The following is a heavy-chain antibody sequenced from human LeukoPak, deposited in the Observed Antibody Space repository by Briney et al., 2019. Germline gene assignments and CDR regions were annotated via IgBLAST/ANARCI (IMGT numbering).Heavy chain of an antibody. CDR2: IYYSGST. Sequence: SETLSLTCTVSGGSISSYYWSWIRQPPGKGLEWIGYIYYSGSTNYNPSLKSRVTISVDTSKNQFSLKLSSVTAADTAVYYCARGSRRVPGGWFDPWGQGTLVTVSS. CDR1: GGSISSYY. CDR3: ARGSRRVPGGWFDP. J-gene: IGHJ5*02. D-gene: IGHD4-23*01. V-gene: IGHV4-59*01.